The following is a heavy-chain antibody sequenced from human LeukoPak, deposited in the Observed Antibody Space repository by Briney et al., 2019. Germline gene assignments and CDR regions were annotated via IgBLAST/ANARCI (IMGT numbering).Heavy chain of an antibody. V-gene: IGHV1-46*01. CDR1: GYTFTNYY. CDR2: INPSGGST. J-gene: IGHJ6*02. CDR3: AREIGMGAFDYYYYGMDV. D-gene: IGHD3-16*01. Sequence: ASVRVSCKASGYTFTNYYMHWVRQSPGQGLEWMGIINPSGGSTSYAQKFQGRVTMTRDTSTSTVYMELSSLRSEDTAVYYCAREIGMGAFDYYYYGMDVWGQGTTVTVSS.